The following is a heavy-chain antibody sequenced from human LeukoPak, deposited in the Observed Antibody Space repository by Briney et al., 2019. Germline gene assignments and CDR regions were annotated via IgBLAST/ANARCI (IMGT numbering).Heavy chain of an antibody. Sequence: PSETLSLTCTVSGGSISSSSYYWGWIRQPPGKGLEWIGSIYYSGSTYYSPSLKSRVTISVDTSKNQFSLKLSSVTAADTAVYYCARLGGGYYLYYFDYWGQGTLVTVSS. D-gene: IGHD3-22*01. J-gene: IGHJ4*02. CDR3: ARLGGGYYLYYFDY. CDR2: IYYSGST. V-gene: IGHV4-39*01. CDR1: GGSISSSSYY.